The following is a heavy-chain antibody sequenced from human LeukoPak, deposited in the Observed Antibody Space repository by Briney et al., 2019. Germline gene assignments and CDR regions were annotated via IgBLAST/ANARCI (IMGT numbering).Heavy chain of an antibody. CDR3: ARDMLAVPSNWFDP. V-gene: IGHV1-46*01. CDR1: GYTFTSYY. Sequence: ASVKVSCKASGYTFTSYYIHWVRQAPGLGLEWMGVINPSGGGTSYAQKFQGRVTMTRDTSTSTVYMDLRSLRSEDTAVYFCARDMLAVPSNWFDPWGQGTLVTVSS. D-gene: IGHD2-8*01. CDR2: INPSGGGT. J-gene: IGHJ5*02.